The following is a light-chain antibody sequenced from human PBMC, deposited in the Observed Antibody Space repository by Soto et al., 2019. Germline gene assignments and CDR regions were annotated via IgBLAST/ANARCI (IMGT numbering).Light chain of an antibody. CDR2: LEGSGSY. Sequence: QSVLTQSSSASASLGSSVKLTCTLSSGHSSYIIAWHHQQPGKAPRYLMKLEGSGSYNKGNGVPDRFSGSSSRADRYLTISNLQFEDEANYYCETWDSNTRVFGGGTKLTVL. J-gene: IGLJ2*01. CDR3: ETWDSNTRV. CDR1: SGHSSYI. V-gene: IGLV4-60*02.